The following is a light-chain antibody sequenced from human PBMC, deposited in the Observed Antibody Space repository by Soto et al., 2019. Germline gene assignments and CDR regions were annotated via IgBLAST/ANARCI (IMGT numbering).Light chain of an antibody. CDR1: SSDVGSYNL. Sequence: QSALTQPASVPGSPGQSITISCTGTSSDVGSYNLVSWYQQHPGKAPKLMIYEGSKRPSGVSNRLSGSKSGNTASLTISGLKAEDEADYCCCSYAGSSTYVVFGGGTKLTVL. CDR2: EGS. CDR3: CSYAGSSTYVV. J-gene: IGLJ2*01. V-gene: IGLV2-23*01.